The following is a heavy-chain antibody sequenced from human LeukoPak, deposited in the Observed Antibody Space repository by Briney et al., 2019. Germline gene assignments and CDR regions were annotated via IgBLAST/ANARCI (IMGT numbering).Heavy chain of an antibody. CDR2: INHSGST. D-gene: IGHD6-19*01. V-gene: IGHV4-34*01. CDR3: ARARAVAGTMDY. CDR1: GGSLSGYY. Sequence: SESLSLTCAVYGGSLSGYYWSWIRQPPGKGLEWIGEINHSGSTNYNPSLKSRVTISVDTSKNQFSLKLSSVTAADTAVYYCARARAVAGTMDYWGQGTLVTVSS. J-gene: IGHJ4*02.